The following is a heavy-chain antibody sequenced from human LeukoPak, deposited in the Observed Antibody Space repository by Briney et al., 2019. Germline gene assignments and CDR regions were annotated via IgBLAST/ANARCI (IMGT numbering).Heavy chain of an antibody. CDR3: ASAMVDPVFDY. CDR1: GYTFTSYD. D-gene: IGHD2-15*01. Sequence: ASVKVSCKASGYTFTSYDINWVRQASGQGLEWMGWMNPNSGNTGYAQKFQGRVTITRNTSISTAYMELSSLRSEDTAVHYCASAMVDPVFDYWGQGTLVTVSS. CDR2: MNPNSGNT. V-gene: IGHV1-8*03. J-gene: IGHJ4*02.